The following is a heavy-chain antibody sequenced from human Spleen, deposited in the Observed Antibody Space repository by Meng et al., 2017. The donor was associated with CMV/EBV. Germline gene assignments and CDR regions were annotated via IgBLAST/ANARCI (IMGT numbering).Heavy chain of an antibody. CDR3: ARDYSNYHFDY. Sequence: GESLKISCAASGFTFDDYGMSWVRQAPGKGLEWVSGINWNGGSTGYADSVKGRFTISRDNAKNSLYLQMNSLRAEDTALYYCARDYSNYHFDYWGQGTLVTVSS. CDR2: INWNGGST. CDR1: GFTFDDYG. D-gene: IGHD4-11*01. V-gene: IGHV3-20*04. J-gene: IGHJ4*02.